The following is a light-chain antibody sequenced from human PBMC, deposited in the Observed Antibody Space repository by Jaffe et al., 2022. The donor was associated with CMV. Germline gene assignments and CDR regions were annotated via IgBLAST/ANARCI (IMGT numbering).Light chain of an antibody. CDR2: LGS. CDR1: QSLLYSNGYNY. CDR3: MQALQTPWT. J-gene: IGKJ1*01. Sequence: DIVMTQSPLSLPVTPGEPASISCRSSQSLLYSNGYNYLDWYLQKPGQSPQLLISLGSTRASGVPDRFSGSGSGTDFTLKISRVEAEDVGVYYCMQALQTPWTFGQGTKVEIK. V-gene: IGKV2-28*01.